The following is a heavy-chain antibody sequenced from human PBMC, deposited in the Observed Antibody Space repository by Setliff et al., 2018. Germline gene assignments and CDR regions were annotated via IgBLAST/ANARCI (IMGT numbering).Heavy chain of an antibody. V-gene: IGHV3-48*01. CDR1: GFTFSSHG. Sequence: QPGGSLRLSCVASGFTFSSHGMTWVRLAPGKGLEWISYISTSSSTIYYADSVKGRFTISRDNSKNTLFLQMNSLRVEDTAVYYFAKDQCYGGSCYAPMYSLDYWGQGSLVTVSS. CDR3: AKDQCYGGSCYAPMYSLDY. J-gene: IGHJ4*02. D-gene: IGHD2-15*01. CDR2: ISTSSSTI.